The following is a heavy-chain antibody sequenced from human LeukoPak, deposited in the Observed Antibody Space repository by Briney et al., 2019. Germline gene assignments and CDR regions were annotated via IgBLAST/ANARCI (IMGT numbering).Heavy chain of an antibody. CDR3: ARDLGYDSSGFYHYFDN. J-gene: IGHJ4*02. V-gene: IGHV3-21*01. CDR2: INGSSGHI. Sequence: GGSLRLSCAASGFTFSSYNMNWVRQAPGKGLEWVSTINGSSGHIYYADSVKGRFTISRDNAKNSLYLQMNSLRAEDTAVYYCARDLGYDSSGFYHYFDNWGQGTLVTV. CDR1: GFTFSSYN. D-gene: IGHD3-22*01.